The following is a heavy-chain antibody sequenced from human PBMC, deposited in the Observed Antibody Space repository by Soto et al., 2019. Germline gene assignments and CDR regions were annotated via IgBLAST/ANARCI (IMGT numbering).Heavy chain of an antibody. CDR1: GFTFSSYS. Sequence: GGSLRLSCAASGFTFSSYSMNWVRQAPGKGLEWVSSISSSSSYIYYADSVKGRFTISRDNAKNSLYLQMNSLRAEDTAVYYCARDPSTMVRGVIMKAFDYWGQGT. J-gene: IGHJ4*02. CDR2: ISSSSSYI. V-gene: IGHV3-21*01. D-gene: IGHD3-10*01. CDR3: ARDPSTMVRGVIMKAFDY.